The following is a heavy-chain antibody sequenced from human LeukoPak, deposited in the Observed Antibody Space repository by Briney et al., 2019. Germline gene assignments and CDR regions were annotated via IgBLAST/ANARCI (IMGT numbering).Heavy chain of an antibody. CDR3: TQSNY. J-gene: IGHJ4*02. V-gene: IGHV3-73*01. CDR2: IRSKADNYAT. CDR1: GFTFSGSP. Sequence: GGSLRLSCAASGFTFSGSPILWVRQASGKGLEWVGRIRSKADNYATAYAASVQGRCTTSRDDSKSTAYLQLNSLKTEDTAVYYCTQSNYWGQGALVTVSS.